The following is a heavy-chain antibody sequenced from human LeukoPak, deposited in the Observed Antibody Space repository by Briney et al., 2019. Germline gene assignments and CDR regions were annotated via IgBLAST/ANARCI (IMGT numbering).Heavy chain of an antibody. CDR2: IYPGDSDT. V-gene: IGHV5-51*01. Sequence: GESLQISCQGSGSSFTSYWIGWVRRLPGKGLEWMGIIYPGDSDTRYSPSFQGQVTISADKSISTAYLQWSSLKASDTAMYYCARGLSGDSSSFDYWGQGTLVTVSS. CDR1: GSSFTSYW. CDR3: ARGLSGDSSSFDY. J-gene: IGHJ4*02. D-gene: IGHD4-17*01.